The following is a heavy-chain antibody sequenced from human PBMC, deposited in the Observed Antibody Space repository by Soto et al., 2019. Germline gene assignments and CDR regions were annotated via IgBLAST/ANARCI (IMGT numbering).Heavy chain of an antibody. CDR1: GGSISSGGYY. CDR2: YYSGST. D-gene: IGHD3-22*01. CDR3: AIYDSSGSRGFQH. Sequence: QVQLQESGPGLVKPSQTLSLTCTVSGGSISSGGYYWSWIRQHPGKGLEWIGYYSGSTYYNPSLKSRVTISVDTSKNQFSLKLSSVTAADTAVYYCAIYDSSGSRGFQHWGQGTLVTVSS. J-gene: IGHJ1*01. V-gene: IGHV4-31*03.